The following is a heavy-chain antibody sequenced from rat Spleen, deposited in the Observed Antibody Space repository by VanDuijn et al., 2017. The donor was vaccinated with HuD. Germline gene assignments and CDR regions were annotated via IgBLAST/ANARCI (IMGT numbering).Heavy chain of an antibody. CDR2: IWGDGST. CDR3: ARAGSAAISLGNWFAY. CDR1: GFSLTSNS. Sequence: QVQLKESGPGLVQPSQTLSLTCTVSGFSLTSNSVHWVRQPPGKGLEWMGGIWGDGSTDYNSALKSRLSISRDTSKSQVFLSMSSLQTEDTATYYCARAGSAAISLGNWFAYWGQGTLVTVSS. D-gene: IGHD1-2*01. J-gene: IGHJ3*01. V-gene: IGHV2-1*01.